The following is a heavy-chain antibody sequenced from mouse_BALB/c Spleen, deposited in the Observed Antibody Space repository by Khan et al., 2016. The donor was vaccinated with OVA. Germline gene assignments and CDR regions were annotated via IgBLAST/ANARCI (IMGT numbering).Heavy chain of an antibody. CDR3: ARPAYDGYYDY. V-gene: IGHV1S137*01. CDR2: ISTYSGST. CDR1: GYTFTDYA. D-gene: IGHD2-3*01. J-gene: IGHJ2*01. Sequence: VQLQESGPELVRPGVSVKISCKGSGYTFTDYAMDWVKQSHAKSLEWIGLISTYSGSTNYNQKFKGKVTMTVDKSSSAAYMELARLTSEDSAIYYCARPAYDGYYDYWGQGTALTVSS.